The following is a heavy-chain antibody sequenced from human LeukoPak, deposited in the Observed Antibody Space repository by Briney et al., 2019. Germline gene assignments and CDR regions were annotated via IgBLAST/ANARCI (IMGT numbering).Heavy chain of an antibody. CDR2: IYTSGST. CDR3: ARGVTRFDP. J-gene: IGHJ5*02. V-gene: IGHV4-61*02. CDR1: GGSIGSGSYY. D-gene: IGHD2-21*02. Sequence: SETLSLTCTVSGGSIGSGSYYWSWIRQPAGKGLEWIGRIYTSGSTNYNPSLKSRVTISVDTSKNQFSLKLSSVTAADTAVYYCARGVTRFDPWGQGTLVTVSS.